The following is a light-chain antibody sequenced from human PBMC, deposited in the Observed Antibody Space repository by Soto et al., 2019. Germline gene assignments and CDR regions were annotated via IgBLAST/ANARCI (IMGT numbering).Light chain of an antibody. V-gene: IGKV1-5*03. Sequence: DIQMTQSPSTLSASVGDRVTITCRASQSINSWLAWYQQQPGKAPKLLIYRASNLKSGVPSSFSGSGSGTEFTLTISSLQPDDFETYYCQQYNTSPWTFGQGTKVEIK. CDR3: QQYNTSPWT. CDR2: RAS. CDR1: QSINSW. J-gene: IGKJ1*01.